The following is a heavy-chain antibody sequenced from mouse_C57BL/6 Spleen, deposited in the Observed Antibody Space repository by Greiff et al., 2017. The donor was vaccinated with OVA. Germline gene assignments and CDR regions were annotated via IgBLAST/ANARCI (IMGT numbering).Heavy chain of an antibody. V-gene: IGHV1-55*01. CDR2: IYPGSGST. CDR1: GYTFTSYW. J-gene: IGHJ1*03. CDR3: AIGDYYGSSYDYWYFDV. Sequence: QVQLKQPGAELVKPGASVKMSCKASGYTFTSYWITWVKQRPGQGLEWIGDIYPGSGSTNYNEQFKSKATLTVDTSSSTAYMQVRSLTSEDSAVDYCAIGDYYGSSYDYWYFDVWGTGTTVTVSS. D-gene: IGHD1-1*01.